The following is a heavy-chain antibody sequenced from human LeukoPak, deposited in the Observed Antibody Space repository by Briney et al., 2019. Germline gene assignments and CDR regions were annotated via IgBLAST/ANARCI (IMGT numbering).Heavy chain of an antibody. Sequence: PGGSLRLSCAASGFTVSSIYMNWVRQPPGKGLEWVSIIYSDESAYYADSVRGRFTISRDDSNNTLSLQMNNLKPEDSAVYYCARDVPAPHWGQGTLVTVSS. CDR3: ARDVPAPH. D-gene: IGHD2-2*01. J-gene: IGHJ1*01. V-gene: IGHV3-66*02. CDR2: IYSDESA. CDR1: GFTVSSIY.